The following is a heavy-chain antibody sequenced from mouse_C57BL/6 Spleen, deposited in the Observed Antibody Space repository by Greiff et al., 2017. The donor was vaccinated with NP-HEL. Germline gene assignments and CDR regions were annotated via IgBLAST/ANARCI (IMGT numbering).Heavy chain of an antibody. Sequence: QVQLQQPGAELVRPGTSVKLSCKASGYTFTSYWMHWVKQRPGQGLEWIGVIDPSDSYTNYNQKFKGKATLTVDTSSSTAYMQLCSLTSEDSAVYYCARWMGSSYLYYFDYWGQGTTLTVSS. CDR3: ARWMGSSYLYYFDY. V-gene: IGHV1-59*01. CDR2: IDPSDSYT. J-gene: IGHJ2*01. CDR1: GYTFTSYW. D-gene: IGHD1-1*01.